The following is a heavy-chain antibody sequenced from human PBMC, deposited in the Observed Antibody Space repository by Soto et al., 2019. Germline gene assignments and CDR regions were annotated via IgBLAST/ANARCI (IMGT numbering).Heavy chain of an antibody. J-gene: IGHJ4*02. Sequence: PGESLKISCQGSGYSFSTSWIGWVRQMPGKGLEWMGIIYPGDSDTRYSPSFQGQVTISADKSISTAFLQWSSLKASDTATCYCARTTIAGIRGYFDYWGQGTLVTVSS. CDR2: IYPGDSDT. CDR1: GYSFSTSW. V-gene: IGHV5-51*01. CDR3: ARTTIAGIRGYFDY. D-gene: IGHD2-21*01.